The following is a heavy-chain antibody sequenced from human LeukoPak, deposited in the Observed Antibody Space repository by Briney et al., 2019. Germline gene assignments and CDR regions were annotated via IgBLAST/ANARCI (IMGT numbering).Heavy chain of an antibody. D-gene: IGHD6-13*01. CDR2: ISGSGETI. J-gene: IGHJ1*01. V-gene: IGHV3-48*03. Sequence: PGGSLRLSCAAAGLTFSSYEMYWVRQAPGKGLEWVSYISGSGETIYYADSVKGRFTISRDNANKSLYLHMSSLRVEDTVIYYCIPPAAGLRRTISTEYFQHWGQGALVTVSS. CDR3: IPPAAGLRRTISTEYFQH. CDR1: GLTFSSYE.